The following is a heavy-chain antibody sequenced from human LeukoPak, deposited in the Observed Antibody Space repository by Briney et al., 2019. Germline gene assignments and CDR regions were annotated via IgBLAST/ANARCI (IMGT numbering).Heavy chain of an antibody. CDR2: INHSGST. Sequence: SETLSLTCAVYGGSFSGYYWSWIRQPPGKGLEWIGEINHSGSTNYNPSLKSRVTISVDTSKNQFSLKLSSVTAADTAVYYCAGDGYNMMFDYWGQGTLGTVSS. J-gene: IGHJ4*02. CDR1: GGSFSGYY. CDR3: AGDGYNMMFDY. V-gene: IGHV4-34*01. D-gene: IGHD5-24*01.